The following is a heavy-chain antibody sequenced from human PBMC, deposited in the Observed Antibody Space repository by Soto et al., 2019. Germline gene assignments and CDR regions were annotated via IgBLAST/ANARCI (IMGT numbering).Heavy chain of an antibody. CDR2: ISSTTNYI. CDR1: WFTFTRYS. V-gene: IGHV3-21*06. J-gene: IGHJ4*02. CDR3: ARESEDLTSNFDY. Sequence: GGSLRLSCAASWFTFTRYSMNWVRQAPGKGLEWVSSISSTTNYIYYGDSMKGRFTISRDNAKNSLYLEMNSLRAEDTAVYYCARESEDLTSNFDYWGQGTLVTVSS.